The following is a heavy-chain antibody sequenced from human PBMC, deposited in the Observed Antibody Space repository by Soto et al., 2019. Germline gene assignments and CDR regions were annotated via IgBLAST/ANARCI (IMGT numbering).Heavy chain of an antibody. V-gene: IGHV4-30-2*01. D-gene: IGHD3-10*01. CDR2: IYYSGTT. CDR1: GGSISSGGYS. Sequence: QLQLQESGSGLVKPSQTLSLTCAVSGGSISSGGYSWSWIRQPPGKDLEWIGYIYYSGTTSYNPSLKSRITISVDRSKNHLSLNLSSVTAADTAVYYCARGGGSGSYYEFWGQGTLVTVSS. J-gene: IGHJ4*02. CDR3: ARGGGSGSYYEF.